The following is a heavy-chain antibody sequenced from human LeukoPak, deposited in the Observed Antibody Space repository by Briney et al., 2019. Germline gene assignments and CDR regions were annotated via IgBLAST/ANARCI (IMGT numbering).Heavy chain of an antibody. CDR2: ISYDGSNK. V-gene: IGHV3-30*18. Sequence: GGSLRLSCAASGFTFSSYGMHWVRQAPGKGLEWVAVISYDGSNKYYADSVKGRFTISRDNTKNTLYLQMNSLRTEDTAIYYCAKEDVVVITIRYFQHWGQGTLVTVSS. D-gene: IGHD3-22*01. J-gene: IGHJ1*01. CDR3: AKEDVVVITIRYFQH. CDR1: GFTFSSYG.